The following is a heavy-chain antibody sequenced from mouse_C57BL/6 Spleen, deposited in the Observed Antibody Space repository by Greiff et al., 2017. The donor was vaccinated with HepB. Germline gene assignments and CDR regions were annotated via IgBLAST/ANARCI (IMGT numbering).Heavy chain of an antibody. V-gene: IGHV1-82*01. CDR3: AKDYGTRAMDY. CDR1: GYAFSSSW. CDR2: IYPGDGDT. Sequence: VKLVESGPELVKPGASVKISCKASGYAFSSSWMNWVKQRPGKGLEWIGRIYPGDGDTNYNGKFKGKATLTADKSSSTAYMQLSSLTSEDSAVYFCAKDYGTRAMDYWGQGTSVTVSS. J-gene: IGHJ4*01. D-gene: IGHD2-1*01.